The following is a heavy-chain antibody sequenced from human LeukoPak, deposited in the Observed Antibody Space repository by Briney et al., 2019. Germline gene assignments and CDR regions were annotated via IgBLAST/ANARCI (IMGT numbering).Heavy chain of an antibody. CDR3: ARAYERPYYFDY. Sequence: GGSLRLSCAASGFTFGDHYMDWVRQAPGEGLEWVGRTRNKANSYTTEYAASVKGRFTISRDDSKNSLYLQMNSLKTEDTAVYYCARAYERPYYFDYWGQGTLVTVSS. J-gene: IGHJ4*02. CDR1: GFTFGDHY. CDR2: TRNKANSYTT. D-gene: IGHD3-22*01. V-gene: IGHV3-72*01.